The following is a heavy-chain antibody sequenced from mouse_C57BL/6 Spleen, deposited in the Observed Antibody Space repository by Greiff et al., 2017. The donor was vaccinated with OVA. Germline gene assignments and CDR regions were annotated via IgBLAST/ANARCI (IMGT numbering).Heavy chain of an antibody. CDR2: IYPGDGDT. J-gene: IGHJ2*01. CDR3: ARELYYYGSSYLDY. V-gene: IGHV1-82*01. CDR1: GYAFSSSW. Sequence: QVQLKESGPELVKPGASVKISCKASGYAFSSSWMNWVKQRPGKGLEWIGRIYPGDGDTNYNGKFKGKATLTADKSSSTAYMQLSSLTSEDSAVYFCARELYYYGSSYLDYWGQGTTLTVSS. D-gene: IGHD1-1*01.